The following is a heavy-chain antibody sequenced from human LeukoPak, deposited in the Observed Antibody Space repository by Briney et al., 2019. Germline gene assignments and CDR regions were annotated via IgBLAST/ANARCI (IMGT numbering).Heavy chain of an antibody. V-gene: IGHV4-39*07. J-gene: IGHJ4*02. CDR1: GGSISSSSYY. CDR3: ARVDRPYSSSWYYFDY. CDR2: IYYSGSTSGST. D-gene: IGHD6-13*01. Sequence: PSETLSLTCTVSGGSISSSSYYWGWIRQPPGKGLEWIGSIYYSGSTSGSTYYNPSLKSRVTISADPSKTQFSLQLSSVTAADTAVYYCARVDRPYSSSWYYFDYWGQGTLVTVSS.